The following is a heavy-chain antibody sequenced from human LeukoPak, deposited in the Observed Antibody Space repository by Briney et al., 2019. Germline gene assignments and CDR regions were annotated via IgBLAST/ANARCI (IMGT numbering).Heavy chain of an antibody. D-gene: IGHD3-22*01. CDR3: ARATWLPVGLYYYDSSGYYYYFDF. J-gene: IGHJ4*02. V-gene: IGHV4-59*01. Sequence: SETLSLTCLVSGGSISSYYWSWIRQPPGKGLEWIGYIYDRGGTNYHPSLESRVTISLDTSKHQFSLKLSSVTDADTAVYYCARATWLPVGLYYYDSSGYYYYFDFWGRGNRVTVS. CDR1: GGSISSYY. CDR2: IYDRGGT.